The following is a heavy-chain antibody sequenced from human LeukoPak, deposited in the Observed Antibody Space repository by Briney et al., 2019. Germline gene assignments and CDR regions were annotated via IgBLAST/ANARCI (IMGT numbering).Heavy chain of an antibody. CDR2: ISGSGGST. CDR1: GFTFSSYA. Sequence: GGSLRLSCAASGFTFSSYAMSWVRQAPGKGLEWVSAISGSGGSTYYADSVKGRFTISRGNSKNTLYLQMNSLRAEDTAVYYCAKEEYSSGWYPLAYWGQGTLVTVSS. J-gene: IGHJ4*02. CDR3: AKEEYSSGWYPLAY. D-gene: IGHD6-19*01. V-gene: IGHV3-23*01.